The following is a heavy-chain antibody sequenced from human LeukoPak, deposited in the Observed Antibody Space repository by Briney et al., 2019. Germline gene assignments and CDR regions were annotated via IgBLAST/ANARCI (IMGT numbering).Heavy chain of an antibody. Sequence: PGGSLRLSCAASGFTVSSNYMNWVRQAPGKGLEWVSVIYTGGSTYYTDSVRGRFTISRDNSKNTPFLQMNSLRAEDTAVYYCARRQISYDILTGRESYYFDYWGQGTLVTVSS. CDR3: ARRQISYDILTGRESYYFDY. CDR2: IYTGGST. V-gene: IGHV3-66*01. D-gene: IGHD3-9*01. CDR1: GFTVSSNY. J-gene: IGHJ4*02.